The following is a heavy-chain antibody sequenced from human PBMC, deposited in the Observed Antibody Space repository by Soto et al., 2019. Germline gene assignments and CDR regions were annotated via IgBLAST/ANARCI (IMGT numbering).Heavy chain of an antibody. CDR1: GYTFTGYY. V-gene: IGHV1-2*02. CDR2: INTNSGGT. J-gene: IGHJ4*02. CDR3: ARTQTNDY. Sequence: AAVKVSCKASGYTFTGYYIHWVRQAPGQGLEWMGWINTNSGGTNYAQKFQGRVTMTRDTSISTAYMELSRLTSDDTAVYYCARTQTNDYWGQGTLVTVSS.